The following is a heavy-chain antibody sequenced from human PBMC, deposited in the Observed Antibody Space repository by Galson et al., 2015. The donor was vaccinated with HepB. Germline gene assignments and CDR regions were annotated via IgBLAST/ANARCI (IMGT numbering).Heavy chain of an antibody. CDR3: ARDVVGYSYGYDHYYYSGMDV. CDR2: ISSGSSYI. CDR1: GFTFSSYR. Sequence: SLRLSCAASGFTFSSYRMNWVRQAPGQGLVWVSSISSGSSYIYYADSVKGRFTISRDNAKNSLYLQMNSLRAEDTAVYYCARDVVGYSYGYDHYYYSGMDVWGQGTTVTVSS. J-gene: IGHJ6*02. V-gene: IGHV3-21*01. D-gene: IGHD5-18*01.